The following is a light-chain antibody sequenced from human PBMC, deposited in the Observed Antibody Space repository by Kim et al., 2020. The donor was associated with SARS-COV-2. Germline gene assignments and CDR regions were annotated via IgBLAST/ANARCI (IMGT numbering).Light chain of an antibody. Sequence: APGKTARITCGGNNIGSKSVPWYQQKPGQAPVLVIYYDSDRPSGIPERFSGTNSGNTATLTISRVEAGDEADYYCQVWDSSSAHRVFGGGTKLTVL. CDR3: QVWDSSSAHRV. V-gene: IGLV3-21*04. J-gene: IGLJ3*02. CDR2: YDS. CDR1: NIGSKS.